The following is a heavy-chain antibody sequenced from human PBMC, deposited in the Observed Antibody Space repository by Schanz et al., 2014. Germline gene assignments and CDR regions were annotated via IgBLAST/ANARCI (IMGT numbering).Heavy chain of an antibody. D-gene: IGHD5-12*01. CDR3: ARDPNSVNEIDY. Sequence: VQLVESGGGVVQPGRSLRLSCAASGFSFSTYAMHWVRQAPGKGLEWVAFIRYDGSNQYYADSVKGRFTISRDNSKNTLSLQMNSLRAEDTAVYYCARDPNSVNEIDYWGQGTLVTVSS. CDR2: IRYDGSNQ. CDR1: GFSFSTYA. V-gene: IGHV3-30*02. J-gene: IGHJ4*02.